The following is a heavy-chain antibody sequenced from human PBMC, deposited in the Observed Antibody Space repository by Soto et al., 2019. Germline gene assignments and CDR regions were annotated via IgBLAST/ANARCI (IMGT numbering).Heavy chain of an antibody. CDR2: IYYSGST. D-gene: IGHD1-7*01. V-gene: IGHV4-39*01. Sequence: SETLSLTCTVSGGSISSSSYYWGWIRQPPGKGLEWIGSIYYSGSTYYNPSLKSRVTISVDTSKNHFSLKLSSVTAADTAVYYCARLVGVELELFNFDYWGQGTLVTVSS. CDR3: ARLVGVELELFNFDY. CDR1: GGSISSSSYY. J-gene: IGHJ4*02.